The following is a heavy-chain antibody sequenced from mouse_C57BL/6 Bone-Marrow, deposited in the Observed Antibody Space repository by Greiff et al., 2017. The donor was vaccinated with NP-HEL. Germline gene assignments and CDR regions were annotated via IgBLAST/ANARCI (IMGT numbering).Heavy chain of an antibody. J-gene: IGHJ2*01. V-gene: IGHV8-8*01. CDR1: GFSLSTFGMG. D-gene: IGHD2-4*01. CDR3: ARIARPIYYDYIYFDY. Sequence: QVTLNVSGPGILQPSQTLSLTCSFSGFSLSTFGMGVGWIRQPSGKGLEWLAHIWWDDDKYYNPALKSRLTISKDTSKNQVFLKIANVDTADTATYYCARIARPIYYDYIYFDYWGQGTTLTVSS. CDR2: IWWDDDK.